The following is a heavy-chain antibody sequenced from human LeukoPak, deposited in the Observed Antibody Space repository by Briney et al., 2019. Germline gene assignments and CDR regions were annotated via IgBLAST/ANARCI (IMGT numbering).Heavy chain of an antibody. CDR1: GFTVSSNY. Sequence: GSLRLSCAASGFTVSSNYMSWVRQAPGKGLEWVSVIYSGGSTYYADSVKGRFTISRDNSKNTLYLQMNSLRAEDTAVYYCARSHDYGDYYYYYMDVWGKGTTVTVSS. CDR3: ARSHDYGDYYYYYMDV. V-gene: IGHV3-53*01. D-gene: IGHD4-17*01. J-gene: IGHJ6*03. CDR2: IYSGGST.